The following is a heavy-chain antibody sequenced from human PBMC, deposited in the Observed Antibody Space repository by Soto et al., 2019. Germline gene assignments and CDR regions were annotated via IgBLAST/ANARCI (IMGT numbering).Heavy chain of an antibody. CDR3: ARPYCSSTGYNNWFDP. J-gene: IGHJ5*02. D-gene: IGHD2-2*01. CDR2: INPSGGST. CDR1: GYTFTSYY. Sequence: ASVKVSCKASGYTFTSYYMHWVRQAPGQGLEWMGMINPSGGSTTYAQKFQGRVTMTRDTSTRIVYMELSSLRSEDTAVYYCARPYCSSTGYNNWFDPWGQGTLVTVSS. V-gene: IGHV1-46*01.